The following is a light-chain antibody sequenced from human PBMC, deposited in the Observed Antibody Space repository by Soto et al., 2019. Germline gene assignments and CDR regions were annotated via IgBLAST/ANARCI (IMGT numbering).Light chain of an antibody. CDR2: DAS. J-gene: IGKJ5*01. Sequence: DIPMTQSPSTLSASVGDRVPITCRASQSISSWLAWYQQKPGKAPKLLIYDASSLESGVPLRFSGSGSGTEFTLTITSLQPDDFANYYCQQYNSYSPITFGQGTRLEIK. CDR1: QSISSW. CDR3: QQYNSYSPIT. V-gene: IGKV1-5*01.